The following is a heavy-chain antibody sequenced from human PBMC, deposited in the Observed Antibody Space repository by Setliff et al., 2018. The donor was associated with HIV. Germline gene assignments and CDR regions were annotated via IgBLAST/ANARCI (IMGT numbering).Heavy chain of an antibody. CDR2: IYYTWST. J-gene: IGHJ4*02. D-gene: IGHD4-17*01. Sequence: PSETLSLTCTVSGGSVGSGSDYWSWIRQPPGKGLEYIGYIYYTWSTTYNPSLKSRVSMSIDTSQNQFSVRLSSVTAADTAVYYCARDPPGHGDSNDYWGQGTLVTVSS. CDR3: ARDPPGHGDSNDY. CDR1: GGSVGSGSDY. V-gene: IGHV4-61*01.